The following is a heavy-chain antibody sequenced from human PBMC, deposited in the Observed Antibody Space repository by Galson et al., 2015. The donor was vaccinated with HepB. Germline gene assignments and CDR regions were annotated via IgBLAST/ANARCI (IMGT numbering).Heavy chain of an antibody. J-gene: IGHJ5*02. CDR1: GGPISSYY. CDR2: VYYGGNI. D-gene: IGHD3-3*01. CDR3: VRHAVGGIWSGYSKNWFDP. V-gene: IGHV4-59*08. Sequence: SETLSLTCNVLGGPISSYYFSWIRQPPEKGLEWIGYVYYGGNIDYNPSLKSRVTISADTSKNQVSLKLNSVTAADTAVYYCVRHAVGGIWSGYSKNWFDPWGQGTLVTVSS.